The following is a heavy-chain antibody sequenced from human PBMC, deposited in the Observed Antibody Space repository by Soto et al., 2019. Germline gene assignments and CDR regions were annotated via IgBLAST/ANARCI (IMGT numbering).Heavy chain of an antibody. Sequence: EVQLVESGGGLVQPGGSLRLSCAASGFTFSDHYMDWVRQAPGKGLEWVGRIRNKPSSYTTEYAASVKGRFTISRDDSKNSLYLQMNSLKTDDTAVYYCARVRGYQLDYWGQGTLVTVSS. CDR1: GFTFSDHY. V-gene: IGHV3-72*01. CDR2: IRNKPSSYTT. J-gene: IGHJ4*02. D-gene: IGHD5-12*01. CDR3: ARVRGYQLDY.